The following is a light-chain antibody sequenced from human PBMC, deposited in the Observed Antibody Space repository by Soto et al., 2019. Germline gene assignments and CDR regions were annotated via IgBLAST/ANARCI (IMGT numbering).Light chain of an antibody. J-gene: IGKJ4*01. V-gene: IGKV1-9*01. CDR2: AAS. CDR1: QDIAIY. Sequence: ITLTQSPSTLSAPVGDRVTITCRASQDIAIYLAWYQQKPGEAPKLLIYAASTLYGGVPSRFSGSGSGTDFALTITSLQAEDFATYYCQQLRMYPSTFGGGTKV. CDR3: QQLRMYPST.